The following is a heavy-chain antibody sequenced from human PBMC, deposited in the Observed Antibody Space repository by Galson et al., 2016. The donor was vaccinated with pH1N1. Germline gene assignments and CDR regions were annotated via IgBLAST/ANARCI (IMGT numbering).Heavy chain of an antibody. J-gene: IGHJ4*02. Sequence: PALVKPTQTLTLTCTFSGFSLSTSGMCVSWIRQPPGKALEWLALIDWDDDKYNSTSLKTRLTISKDTSKNQVVLTMTNMDPVDTATYYCARLDYGDYSGYFEYWGQGTLVTVSS. CDR1: GFSLSTSGMC. CDR2: IDWDDDK. CDR3: ARLDYGDYSGYFEY. D-gene: IGHD4-17*01. V-gene: IGHV2-70*01.